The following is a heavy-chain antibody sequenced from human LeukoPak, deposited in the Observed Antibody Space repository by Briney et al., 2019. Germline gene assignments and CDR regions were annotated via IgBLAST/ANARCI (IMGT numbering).Heavy chain of an antibody. J-gene: IGHJ3*02. CDR3: AKGTVWGVRAFDI. V-gene: IGHV3-23*01. D-gene: IGHD7-27*01. Sequence: GGSLRLSCSASGFTFSANAMNWVRQAPGKGLEWVSASSGSGGTTYYADSLKGRFTISRDNSNNALYLELNSLRVEDTAVYYCAKGTVWGVRAFDIWGQGTKVTVSS. CDR1: GFTFSANA. CDR2: SSGSGGTT.